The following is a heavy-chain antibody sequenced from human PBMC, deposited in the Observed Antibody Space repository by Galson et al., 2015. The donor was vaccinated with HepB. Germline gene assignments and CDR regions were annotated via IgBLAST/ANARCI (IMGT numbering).Heavy chain of an antibody. CDR1: GFALNSFA. CDR3: ARNSSKFDL. Sequence: SLRLSCAASGFALNSFAISWVRLPPGKGLEWVSTISEYGDKTYYADSVKGRFTISRDNSKNTLFLQMISLRAEDTAVYYCARNSSKFDLWGQGTLVTVSA. D-gene: IGHD1-14*01. CDR2: ISEYGDKT. J-gene: IGHJ5*02. V-gene: IGHV3-23*01.